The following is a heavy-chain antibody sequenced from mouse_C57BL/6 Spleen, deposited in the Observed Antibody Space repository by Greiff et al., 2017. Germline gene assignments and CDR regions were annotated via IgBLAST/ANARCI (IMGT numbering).Heavy chain of an antibody. Sequence: QVQLQQPGAELVKPGASVKMSCKASGYTFTSYWITWVKQRPGQGLEWIGDIYPGSGSTNYNEKFKSKATLTVDTSSRTAYMQLSILTSEDSAVYYCARTGYYSNLSYFDYWGQGTTLTVSS. D-gene: IGHD2-5*01. CDR2: IYPGSGST. J-gene: IGHJ2*01. CDR1: GYTFTSYW. V-gene: IGHV1-55*01. CDR3: ARTGYYSNLSYFDY.